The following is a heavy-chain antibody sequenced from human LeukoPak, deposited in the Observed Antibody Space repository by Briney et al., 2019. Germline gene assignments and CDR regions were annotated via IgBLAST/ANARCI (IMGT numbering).Heavy chain of an antibody. J-gene: IGHJ6*03. CDR3: ARGTGYDILTGYYLYYMDV. V-gene: IGHV4-39*07. CDR2: IYYSGST. D-gene: IGHD3-9*01. CDR1: GGSISSSSYY. Sequence: PSETLSLTCTVSGGSISSSSYYWGWIRQPPGKGLEWIGSIYYSGSTYYNPSLKSRVTISVDTSKNQFSLKLSSVTAADTAVYYCARGTGYDILTGYYLYYMDVWGKGTTVTVSS.